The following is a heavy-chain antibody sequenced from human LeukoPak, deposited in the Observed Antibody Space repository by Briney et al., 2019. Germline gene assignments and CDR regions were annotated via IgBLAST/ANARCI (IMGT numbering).Heavy chain of an antibody. CDR1: GGSISSGSYY. V-gene: IGHV4-61*02. Sequence: KTSETLSLTCTVSGGSISSGSYYWSWIRQPAGKGLEWIGRVYSSGSTDYNPSLKSRLSISVDTSKNQFSLKLSSVTAADTAVYYCARRDDFWSGFDIWGQGTMVTVSS. CDR2: VYSSGST. D-gene: IGHD3-3*01. CDR3: ARRDDFWSGFDI. J-gene: IGHJ3*02.